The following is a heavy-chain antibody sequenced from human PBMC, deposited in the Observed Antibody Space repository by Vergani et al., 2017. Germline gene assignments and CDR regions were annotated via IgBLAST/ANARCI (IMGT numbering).Heavy chain of an antibody. V-gene: IGHV3-21*01. CDR2: ISSSSSYI. CDR3: ARALTLKHSSGYYLVGAFDI. J-gene: IGHJ3*02. Sequence: EVQLVESGGGLVQPGGSLRLSCAASGFTFSSYWMHWVRQAPGKGLVWVSSISSSSSYIYYADSVKGRFTISRDNAKNSLYLQMNSLRAEDTAVYYCARALTLKHSSGYYLVGAFDIWGQGTMVTVSS. D-gene: IGHD3-22*01. CDR1: GFTFSSYW.